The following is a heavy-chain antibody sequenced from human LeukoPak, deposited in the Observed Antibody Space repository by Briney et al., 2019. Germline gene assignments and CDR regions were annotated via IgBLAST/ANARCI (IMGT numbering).Heavy chain of an antibody. CDR1: GYTFTGSS. Sequence: GASVRVSCKAFGYTFTGSSISRVRQAPGQGLEWMGWISPNSGNTNYTQKFKGRVSMTTDSFTSTAYMDLRSLRAGDTAVYYCARDGSTRATPLAFDIWGQGTLVTVSS. CDR2: ISPNSGNT. J-gene: IGHJ3*02. D-gene: IGHD1-26*01. V-gene: IGHV1-18*01. CDR3: ARDGSTRATPLAFDI.